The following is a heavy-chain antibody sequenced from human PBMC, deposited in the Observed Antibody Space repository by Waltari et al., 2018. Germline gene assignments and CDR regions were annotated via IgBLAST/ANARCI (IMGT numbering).Heavy chain of an antibody. V-gene: IGHV3-7*03. CDR3: AIDNNADH. D-gene: IGHD1-1*01. Sequence: EVQLVESGGGLVQPGGFLRLSCAASGFTFSNYWMSWVRQAPGKRLEWVASVNRDGRAQLYVGFVKGRFTISRDKADNSLHLQMNSMRDKDTAIYYCAIDNNADHCGQGTLVTVSS. J-gene: IGHJ4*02. CDR2: VNRDGRAQ. CDR1: GFTFSNYW.